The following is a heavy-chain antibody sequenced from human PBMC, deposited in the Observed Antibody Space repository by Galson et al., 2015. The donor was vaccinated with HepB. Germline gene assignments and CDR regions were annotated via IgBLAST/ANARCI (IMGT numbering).Heavy chain of an antibody. CDR3: ARDLQIAAAGRFDAYYYGMDV. V-gene: IGHV6-1*01. CDR2: TYYRSKWYN. Sequence: CAISGDSVSSNSAAWNWIRQSPSRGLEWLGRTYYRSKWYNDYAVSVKSRITINPDTSKNQFSLQLNSVTPEDTAVYYCARDLQIAAAGRFDAYYYGMDVWGQGTTVTVSS. J-gene: IGHJ6*02. CDR1: GDSVSSNSAA. D-gene: IGHD6-13*01.